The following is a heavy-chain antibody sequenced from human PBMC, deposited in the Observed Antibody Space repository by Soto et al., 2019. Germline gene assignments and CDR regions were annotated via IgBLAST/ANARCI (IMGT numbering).Heavy chain of an antibody. J-gene: IGHJ6*02. CDR2: MNPNSGNT. Sequence: QVQLVQSGAEVKKPGASVKVSCKASGYTFTSYDINWVRQATGQGLEWMGWMNPNSGNTGYAQKFQGRVTMTRNTSISTAYMELSSMRSEDTAVYYCARLATGTDLYYYYGMDVWGQGTTVTVSS. V-gene: IGHV1-8*01. CDR1: GYTFTSYD. CDR3: ARLATGTDLYYYYGMDV. D-gene: IGHD1-1*01.